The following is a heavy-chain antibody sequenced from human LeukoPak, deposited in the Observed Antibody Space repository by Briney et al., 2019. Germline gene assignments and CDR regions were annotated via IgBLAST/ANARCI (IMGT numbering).Heavy chain of an antibody. Sequence: GGSLRLSCAASGFTFSSYGMHWVRQAPGKGLEWVAVIWYDGSNKYYADSVKGRFTISRDNSKNTLYLQMNSLRAEDTAVYYSAMDFGYCSGGSCYTYGFDYWGQGNLVTVSS. CDR1: GFTFSSYG. V-gene: IGHV3-33*01. CDR3: AMDFGYCSGGSCYTYGFDY. D-gene: IGHD2-15*01. J-gene: IGHJ4*02. CDR2: IWYDGSNK.